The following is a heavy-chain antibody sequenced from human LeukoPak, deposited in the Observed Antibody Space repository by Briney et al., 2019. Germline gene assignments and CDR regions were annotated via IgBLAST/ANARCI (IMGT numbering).Heavy chain of an antibody. J-gene: IGHJ5*02. CDR2: ISSSSSYI. Sequence: PGGSLRLSCAASGFTFSSYSMNWVRQAPGKGLEWVSSISSSSSYIFYADSVKGRFTISRDNATNSLYLQMSSLRAEDTAVYYCARDAGMQLHLSWFDPWGQGTLVTVSS. V-gene: IGHV3-21*06. CDR1: GFTFSSYS. CDR3: ARDAGMQLHLSWFDP. D-gene: IGHD1-7*01.